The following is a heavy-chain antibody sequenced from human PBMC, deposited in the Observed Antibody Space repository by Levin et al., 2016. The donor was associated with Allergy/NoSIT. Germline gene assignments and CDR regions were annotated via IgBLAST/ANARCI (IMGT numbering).Heavy chain of an antibody. CDR2: INHSGST. D-gene: IGHD3-22*01. V-gene: IGHV4-34*01. Sequence: WIRQPQEGLEWIGEINHSGSTNYNPSLKSRVTISVDTSKNQFSLKLSSVTAADTAVYYCARGLRLGLHYYDSPWGQGTLVTVSS. J-gene: IGHJ5*02. CDR3: ARGLRLGLHYYDSP.